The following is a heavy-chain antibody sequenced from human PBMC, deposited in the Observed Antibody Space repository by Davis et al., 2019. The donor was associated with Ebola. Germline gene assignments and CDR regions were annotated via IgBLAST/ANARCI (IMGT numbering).Heavy chain of an antibody. CDR3: VTGRLGYDERTLDF. V-gene: IGHV3-7*03. D-gene: IGHD2-15*01. CDR2: INQDGSEK. J-gene: IGHJ4*02. Sequence: GGSLRLSCAASGFTISSFWMSWVRQAPGKGPEWLANINQDGSEKYYVEFVKGRFRMSRDNARNSLFLQMNSLRVEDTAVYYCVTGRLGYDERTLDFWGQGTLVTVSS. CDR1: GFTISSFW.